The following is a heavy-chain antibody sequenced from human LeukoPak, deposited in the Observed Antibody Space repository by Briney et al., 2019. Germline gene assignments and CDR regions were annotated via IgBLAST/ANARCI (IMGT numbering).Heavy chain of an antibody. CDR3: AKDHHYDFWSGYSDFDY. CDR1: GFTFSSYA. V-gene: IGHV3-23*01. D-gene: IGHD3-3*01. Sequence: PGGSLRLSCAAPGFTFSSYAMSWVRQAPGKGLEWVSAISGSGGSTYYADSVKGRFTISRDNSKNTLYLQMNSLRAEDTAVYYCAKDHHYDFWSGYSDFDYWGQGTLVTVSS. J-gene: IGHJ4*02. CDR2: ISGSGGST.